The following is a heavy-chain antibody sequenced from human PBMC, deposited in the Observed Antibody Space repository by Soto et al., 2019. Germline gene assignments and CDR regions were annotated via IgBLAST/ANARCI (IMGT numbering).Heavy chain of an antibody. V-gene: IGHV1-24*01. J-gene: IGHJ4*02. D-gene: IGHD2-2*02. CDR3: ATGMYQPLLYPEAGYNY. Sequence: ASVKVSCKVSGYTLTELSMHWVRQAPGKGLERMGGFDPEDGETIYAQKFQGRVTMTEDTSTDTAYMELSSLRSEDTAAYYCATGMYQPLLYPEAGYNYWGQGTLVTVSS. CDR1: GYTLTELS. CDR2: FDPEDGET.